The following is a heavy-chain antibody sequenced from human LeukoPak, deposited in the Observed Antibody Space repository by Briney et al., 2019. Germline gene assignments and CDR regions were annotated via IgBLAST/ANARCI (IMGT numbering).Heavy chain of an antibody. Sequence: GGSLRLSCAASGFTFSSYSMNWVRQAPGKGLEWVSSISSSSSYIYYADSVKGRFTISRDNAKNSLYLQMNSLRAEDTAVYYCARAEYSSGWYFFDYWGQGTLVTVSS. CDR1: GFTFSSYS. V-gene: IGHV3-21*01. CDR2: ISSSSSYI. D-gene: IGHD6-19*01. J-gene: IGHJ4*02. CDR3: ARAEYSSGWYFFDY.